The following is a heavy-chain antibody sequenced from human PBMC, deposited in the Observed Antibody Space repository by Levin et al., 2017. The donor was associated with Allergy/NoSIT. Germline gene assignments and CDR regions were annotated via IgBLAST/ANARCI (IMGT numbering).Heavy chain of an antibody. V-gene: IGHV4-39*01. J-gene: IGHJ4*02. D-gene: IGHD2/OR15-2a*01. CDR3: ARHSAGLFRGNYFDY. CDR2: VFFSGNT. CDR1: GVSISNNSYY. Sequence: SQTLSLTCTVSGVSISNNSYYWAWVRQPPGQGLEWIGTVFFSGNTYYWPSLKSRVTISADTSNNHFSLKLTSVTAADTAVYFCARHSAGLFRGNYFDYWGLGTLVTVSS.